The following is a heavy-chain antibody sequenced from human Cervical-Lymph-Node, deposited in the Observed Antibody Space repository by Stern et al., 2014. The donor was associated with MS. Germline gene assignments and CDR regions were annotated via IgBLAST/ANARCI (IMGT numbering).Heavy chain of an antibody. CDR1: GFNFSAFD. V-gene: IGHV3-13*01. CDR3: ARDLPRGGGNGMDV. Sequence: VQLVQSGGGLVQPGGSLRLSCAASGFNFSAFDMHWVRQVTGKRLEWVSAISSAGDRYYPGSVKGRFTISRDSAKSSLYLQMNSLRAGDTAVYYCARDLPRGGGNGMDVWGQGTTVTVSS. D-gene: IGHD4-23*01. CDR2: ISSAGDR. J-gene: IGHJ6*02.